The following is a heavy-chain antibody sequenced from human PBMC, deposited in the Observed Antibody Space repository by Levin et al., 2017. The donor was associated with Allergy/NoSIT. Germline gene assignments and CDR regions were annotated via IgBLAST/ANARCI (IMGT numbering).Heavy chain of an antibody. D-gene: IGHD6-13*01. CDR1: GFSFRSFG. CDR3: AKDVVIGTSSWSLDF. J-gene: IGHJ4*02. CDR2: ISYDESDK. Sequence: PGGSLRLSCAASGFSFRSFGMHWVRQAPGKGLEWVAVISYDESDKFYADSVKGRFTISRDNTKNTLYLQMNSLRSEDAAVYYCAKDVVIGTSSWSLDFWGQGTLVTVSS. V-gene: IGHV3-30*18.